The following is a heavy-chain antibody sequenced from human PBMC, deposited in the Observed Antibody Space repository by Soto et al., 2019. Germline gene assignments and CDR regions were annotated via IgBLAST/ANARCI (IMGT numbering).Heavy chain of an antibody. CDR1: GYTFSSHG. D-gene: IGHD3-10*01. V-gene: IGHV1-18*01. CDR3: ARSLAYYRGGNSQREFCDP. Sequence: QVQLVQSGAEVKKPGTSVKVSCTASGYTFSSHGISWVRQAPGQWLQWIGWDSGDNANTSYAQSLQGRVTMNTDTSRNTGHMELRSLRPDDTSVYYCARSLAYYRGGNSQREFCDPSSQETLIIVS. CDR2: DSGDNANT. J-gene: IGHJ5*02.